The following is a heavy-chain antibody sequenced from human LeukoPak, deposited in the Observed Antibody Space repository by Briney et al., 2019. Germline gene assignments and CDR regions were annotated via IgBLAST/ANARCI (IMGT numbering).Heavy chain of an antibody. D-gene: IGHD3-3*01. CDR3: ARADFIDAGPYAIAP. V-gene: IGHV1-2*02. CDR2: INTKTGRT. CDR1: GYTFTDYY. Sequence: ASVKVSCKTSGYTFTDYYIHWVHQAPGQGLEWMGWINTKTGRTSFARTFQGRVTLTRDPSITTVYMDMAWPTSDDTAIYFCARADFIDAGPYAIAPWGQGTLVTVSS. J-gene: IGHJ5*02.